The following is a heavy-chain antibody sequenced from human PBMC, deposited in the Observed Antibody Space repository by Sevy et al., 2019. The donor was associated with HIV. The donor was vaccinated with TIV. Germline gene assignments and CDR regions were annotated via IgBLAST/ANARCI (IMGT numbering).Heavy chain of an antibody. D-gene: IGHD1-1*01. V-gene: IGHV1-18*01. CDR1: GYTFTSYG. CDR2: ISPYNGKT. J-gene: IGHJ4*02. CDR3: ARGYNWNINFDY. Sequence: ASVKVSCKASGYTFTSYGISWVRQAPGQGLEWMGWISPYNGKTNYAQKLQGRVTMTTDTPTSTAYMEVRSLRSDDTAVYYCARGYNWNINFDYWGQGTLVTVSS.